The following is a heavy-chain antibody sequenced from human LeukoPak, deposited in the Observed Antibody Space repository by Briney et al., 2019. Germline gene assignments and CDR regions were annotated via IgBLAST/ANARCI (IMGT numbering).Heavy chain of an antibody. V-gene: IGHV4-59*01. CDR2: ISYSGTT. Sequence: PETLSLTCTVSGGSISSYYWNWIRQPPGKGLEWIGYISYSGTTNYNPSLKSRVTISVDTSKKQFSLKLTSATAADTAVYYCARGDDYKSTLFDYWGQGTLVTVSS. CDR1: GGSISSYY. J-gene: IGHJ4*02. CDR3: ARGDDYKSTLFDY. D-gene: IGHD5-12*01.